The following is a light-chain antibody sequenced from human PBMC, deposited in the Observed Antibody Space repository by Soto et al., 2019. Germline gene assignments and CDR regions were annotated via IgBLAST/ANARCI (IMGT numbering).Light chain of an antibody. CDR1: QSVRSTY. Sequence: EIVLTQSPGTLSLSPGERATLSCRASQSVRSTYLAWYQQKPGQAPRLLIHGASSRATGIPDRFSGSGSGTHFTLTISRLEPEDFAVYYCQQYGSSLSITFGQGTRLEIK. V-gene: IGKV3-20*01. CDR2: GAS. J-gene: IGKJ5*01. CDR3: QQYGSSLSIT.